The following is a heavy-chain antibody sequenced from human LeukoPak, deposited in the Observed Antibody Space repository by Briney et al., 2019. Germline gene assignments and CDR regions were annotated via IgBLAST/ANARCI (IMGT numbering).Heavy chain of an antibody. CDR2: IYYSGST. CDR1: GGSISSGDYY. D-gene: IGHD3-3*01. Sequence: SETLSLTCTVSGGSISSGDYYWSWIRQPPGKGLEWIGYIYYSGSTYYNPSLKSRVTISVDTSKNQFSLKLSSVTAADTAVYYCARVSGFWSGFGYFDYWGQGTLVTVSS. V-gene: IGHV4-61*08. CDR3: ARVSGFWSGFGYFDY. J-gene: IGHJ4*02.